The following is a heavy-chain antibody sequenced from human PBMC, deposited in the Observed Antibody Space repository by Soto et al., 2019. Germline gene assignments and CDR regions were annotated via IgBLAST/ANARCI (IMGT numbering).Heavy chain of an antibody. Sequence: GGSLRLSCAASGFTFSSYWMSWVRQAPGKGLEWVANIKQDGSEKYYVDSVKGRFTISRDNAKNSLYLQMNSLRAEDTAVYYCSVVVPAAMERGGWLRDFDYWGQGTLVTVSS. CDR3: SVVVPAAMERGGWLRDFDY. D-gene: IGHD2-2*01. CDR2: IKQDGSEK. J-gene: IGHJ4*02. CDR1: GFTFSSYW. V-gene: IGHV3-7*01.